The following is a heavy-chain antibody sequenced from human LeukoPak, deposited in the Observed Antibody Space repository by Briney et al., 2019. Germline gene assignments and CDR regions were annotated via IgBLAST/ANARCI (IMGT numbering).Heavy chain of an antibody. CDR3: AREGQRLVPGWFAP. Sequence: SETLSLTCTVSGGSISSYYWSWIRQPPGKGLEWIGYIYYSGSTNYNPSLKSRVTIAVDTSKNQFSLKLSSVSAADTAVYYCAREGQRLVPGWFAPWGQGTLVTVPS. CDR1: GGSISSYY. CDR2: IYYSGST. V-gene: IGHV4-59*01. D-gene: IGHD6-13*01. J-gene: IGHJ5*02.